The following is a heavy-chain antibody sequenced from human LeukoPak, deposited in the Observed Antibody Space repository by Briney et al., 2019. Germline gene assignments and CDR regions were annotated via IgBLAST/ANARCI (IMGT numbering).Heavy chain of an antibody. CDR3: ARHGRGAARYDY. J-gene: IGHJ4*02. CDR1: GGSISSGPYY. Sequence: SETLSLTCTVSGGSISSGPYYWSWIRQPAGKGLEWIGRMYTSGSTNYNPSLKSRVTISVDTSKNQFSLKLSSVTAADTAVYYCARHGRGAARYDYWGQGTLVTVSS. D-gene: IGHD6-6*01. V-gene: IGHV4-61*02. CDR2: MYTSGST.